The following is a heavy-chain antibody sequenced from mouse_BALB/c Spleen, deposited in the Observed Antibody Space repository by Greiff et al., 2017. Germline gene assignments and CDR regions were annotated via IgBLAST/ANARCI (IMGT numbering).Heavy chain of an antibody. Sequence: EVNVVESGGGLVKPGGSLKLSCAASGFAFSSYDMSWVRQTPEKRLEWVAYISSGGGSTYYPDTVKGRFTISRDNAKNTLYLQMSSLKSEDTAMYYCARHVTVVYEYYFDYWGRGTTLTVSS. CDR3: ARHVTVVYEYYFDY. J-gene: IGHJ2*01. D-gene: IGHD1-1*01. CDR1: GFAFSSYD. V-gene: IGHV5-12-1*01. CDR2: ISSGGGST.